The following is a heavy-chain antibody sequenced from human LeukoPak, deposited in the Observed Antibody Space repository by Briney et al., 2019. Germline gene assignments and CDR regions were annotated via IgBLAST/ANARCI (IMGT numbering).Heavy chain of an antibody. D-gene: IGHD1-26*01. V-gene: IGHV3-23*01. CDR3: ARGRVGATTWFDP. Sequence: PGGSLTLSCAASGFTFSSYAMSWLRQAPGKGLEWVAAISGSDGSTYYADSVKGRFTISRDNSKNTLYLQMNSLRAEDTAVYYCARGRVGATTWFDPWGQGTLVTVSS. CDR1: GFTFSSYA. CDR2: ISGSDGST. J-gene: IGHJ5*02.